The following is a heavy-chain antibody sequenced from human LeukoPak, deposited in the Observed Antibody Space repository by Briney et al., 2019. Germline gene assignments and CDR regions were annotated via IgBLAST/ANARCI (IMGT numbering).Heavy chain of an antibody. J-gene: IGHJ6*03. Sequence: PGGSLRLSCAASGFSFNRYAMSWVRQAPGMGLEWLAYVSGSGTTYYADSVKGRFTISGDNSKNTTYLQMGSLRAEDTAVYYCAKNRGATYNYYMDVWGNGTTVTVSS. CDR1: GFSFNRYA. D-gene: IGHD4/OR15-4a*01. V-gene: IGHV3-23*01. CDR3: AKNRGATYNYYMDV. CDR2: VSGSGTT.